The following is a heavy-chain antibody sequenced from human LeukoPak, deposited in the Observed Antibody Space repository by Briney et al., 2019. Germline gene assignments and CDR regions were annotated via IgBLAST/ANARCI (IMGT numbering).Heavy chain of an antibody. J-gene: IGHJ4*02. CDR2: IIPIFGTA. CDR1: GGTFSSYA. V-gene: IGHV1-69*13. Sequence: SVKVSCKASGGTFSSYAISWVRQAPGQGLEWMGGIIPIFGTANYAQKFQGRVTITADESTSTAYMELSSLRSEDTAVYYCAQNSRDGYNFRFLFDYWGQGTLVTVSS. CDR3: AQNSRDGYNFRFLFDY. D-gene: IGHD5-24*01.